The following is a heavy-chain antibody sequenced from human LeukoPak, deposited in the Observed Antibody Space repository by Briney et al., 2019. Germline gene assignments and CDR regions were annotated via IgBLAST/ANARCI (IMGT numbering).Heavy chain of an antibody. CDR2: IFSSQTP. Sequence: SDTLSLTCTVSGASLRANHHYCASVRQPPAKGLEWIGTIFSSQTPYYNPSLRTRVSISFHPSNNEFSLRQSAVTDADTRLYYCARIIRTAGYYSNPKSGSFDLWGQGILVTVSS. CDR1: GASLRANHHY. V-gene: IGHV4-39*01. D-gene: IGHD3-10*01. CDR3: ARIIRTAGYYSNPKSGSFDL. J-gene: IGHJ5*02.